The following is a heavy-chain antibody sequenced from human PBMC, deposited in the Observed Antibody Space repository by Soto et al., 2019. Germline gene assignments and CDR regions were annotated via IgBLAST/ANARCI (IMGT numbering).Heavy chain of an antibody. V-gene: IGHV3-23*01. CDR3: AKGLAVIAVADAFDI. Sequence: GGSLRLSCAASGFTFSSYAMSWVRQAPGKGLEWVSAISGSGGSTYYADSVKGRFTISRDTSKNTLYLQMNSRRAEDTAVYYCAKGLAVIAVADAFDIWGQGTMVTFSS. CDR2: ISGSGGST. CDR1: GFTFSSYA. D-gene: IGHD6-19*01. J-gene: IGHJ3*02.